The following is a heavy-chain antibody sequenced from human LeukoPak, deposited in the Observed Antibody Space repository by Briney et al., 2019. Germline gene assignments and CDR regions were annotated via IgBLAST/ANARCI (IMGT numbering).Heavy chain of an antibody. V-gene: IGHV1-18*01. D-gene: IGHD2-8*01. CDR3: ARASGGVLYHPGGGNYYLHMDV. CDR1: GYTFTSYG. Sequence: GASVKVSCKASGYTFTSYGISWVRQAPGQGLEWMGWISGYNGNTNYAQKLQGRVTMTTDTSTSTAYMELRSLRSDDTAVYYCARASGGVLYHPGGGNYYLHMDVWGKGTTVTVSS. CDR2: ISGYNGNT. J-gene: IGHJ6*03.